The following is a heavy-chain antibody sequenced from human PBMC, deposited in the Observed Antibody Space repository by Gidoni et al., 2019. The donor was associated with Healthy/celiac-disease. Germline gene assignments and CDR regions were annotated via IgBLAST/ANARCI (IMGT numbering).Heavy chain of an antibody. CDR3: AKDINRYYYYYGMDV. J-gene: IGHJ6*02. CDR1: GFPFDDYA. V-gene: IGHV3-9*01. Sequence: EVQPVASGGGLVQPGRSLRLSCAASGFPFDDYAMHGVRQAPGKGLGWVSGISWNSGSIGYADSVKGRFTISRDNAKNSLYLQMNSLRAEDTALYYCAKDINRYYYYYGMDVWGQGTTVTVSS. CDR2: ISWNSGSI.